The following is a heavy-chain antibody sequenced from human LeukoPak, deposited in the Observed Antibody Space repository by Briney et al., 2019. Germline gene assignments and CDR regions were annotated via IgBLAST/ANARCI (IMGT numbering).Heavy chain of an antibody. V-gene: IGHV4-59*08. D-gene: IGHD5-24*01. CDR1: GGSFSGYY. CDR2: IYYSGST. Sequence: SETLSLTCAVYGGSFSGYYWSWIRQPPGKGLEWIGYIYYSGSTNYNPSLKSRVTISVDTSKNQFSLKLSSVTAADTAVYYCARLLKNVYKYADYWGQGTLVTVSS. J-gene: IGHJ4*02. CDR3: ARLLKNVYKYADY.